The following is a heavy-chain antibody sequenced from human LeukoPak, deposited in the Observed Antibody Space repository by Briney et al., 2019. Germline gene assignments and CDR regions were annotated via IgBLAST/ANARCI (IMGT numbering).Heavy chain of an antibody. Sequence: SETLSLTCTVSGGSISNPSFYWGWIRQPPGKGLEWIGSIHYSGYTYYSPSLKSRVTISVDTPKNQFSLRLSSVTAADTAVHYCARHSDFWSGYALSLFDYWGQGTLVTVSS. CDR2: IHYSGYT. J-gene: IGHJ4*02. D-gene: IGHD3-3*01. V-gene: IGHV4-39*01. CDR3: ARHSDFWSGYALSLFDY. CDR1: GGSISNPSFY.